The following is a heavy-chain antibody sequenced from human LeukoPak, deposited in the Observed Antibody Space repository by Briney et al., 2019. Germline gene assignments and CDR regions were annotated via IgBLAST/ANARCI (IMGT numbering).Heavy chain of an antibody. CDR1: GGSFSGYY. D-gene: IGHD6-13*01. V-gene: IGHV4-34*01. CDR3: ARSPTYKAAGTFDY. CDR2: INHSGST. Sequence: SETLSLTCAVYGGSFSGYYWSWIRQPPGKGLEWIGEINHSGSTNYNPSLKSRVTISVDTSKNQFSLKLSSVTAADTAVYYCARSPTYKAAGTFDYWGQGTLVTVSS. J-gene: IGHJ4*02.